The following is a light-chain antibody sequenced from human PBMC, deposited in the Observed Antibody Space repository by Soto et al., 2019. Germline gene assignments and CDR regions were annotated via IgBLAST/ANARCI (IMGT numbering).Light chain of an antibody. CDR1: QTLGTKY. J-gene: IGKJ2*01. CDR3: HHYGISTPIT. Sequence: EIVLTQSPGTLSLSPGERATLSCRASQTLGTKYLAWYQQKPGQAPSLLIYYTSKCATGFPDRVSCSGSVTDFTLTISRLVPEDLAGYYCHHYGISTPITFGQGTKLEV. V-gene: IGKV3-20*01. CDR2: YTS.